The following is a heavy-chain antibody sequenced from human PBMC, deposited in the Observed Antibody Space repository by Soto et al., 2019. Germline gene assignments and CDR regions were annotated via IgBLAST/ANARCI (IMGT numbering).Heavy chain of an antibody. D-gene: IGHD3-10*01. J-gene: IGHJ6*02. CDR3: ARDGESETDGGYYYGMDV. CDR2: INPNSGGT. Sequence: ASVKVSCEGSGYTFTGYYMHWVRQAPGQGLEWMGWINPNSGGTNYAQKFQGRVTMTRDTSISTAYMELSRLRSDDTAVYYCARDGESETDGGYYYGMDVWGQGTTVTVSS. V-gene: IGHV1-2*02. CDR1: GYTFTGYY.